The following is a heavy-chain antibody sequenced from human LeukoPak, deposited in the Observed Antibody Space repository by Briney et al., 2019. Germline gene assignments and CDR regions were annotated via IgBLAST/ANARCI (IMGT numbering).Heavy chain of an antibody. D-gene: IGHD3-22*01. J-gene: IGHJ4*02. CDR3: ARESINYYDSSGYFDY. Sequence: ASVKVSCKASGYTFTGYYMHWVRQAPGQGLEWMGRINPNSGGTNYAQKFQGRVTMTRDTSISTAYMELSRLRSDDTAVYYCARESINYYDSSGYFDYWGQGTLVIASS. V-gene: IGHV1-2*06. CDR2: INPNSGGT. CDR1: GYTFTGYY.